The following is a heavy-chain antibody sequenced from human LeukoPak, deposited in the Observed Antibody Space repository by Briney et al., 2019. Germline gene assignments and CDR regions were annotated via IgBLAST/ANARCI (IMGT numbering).Heavy chain of an antibody. CDR3: AKYGLAGSGRYHDASDI. Sequence: GGTLTLSCAASGCTFSSYGMTWVRLAPAKGLEWVSAISVSGCSTYYADSAIRRPTTYRDNCKNTLYLQMNSLSAEDTAVYYCAKYGLAGSGRYHDASDIWGQGTMVTVSS. V-gene: IGHV3-23*01. J-gene: IGHJ3*02. CDR2: ISVSGCST. D-gene: IGHD3-10*01. CDR1: GCTFSSYG.